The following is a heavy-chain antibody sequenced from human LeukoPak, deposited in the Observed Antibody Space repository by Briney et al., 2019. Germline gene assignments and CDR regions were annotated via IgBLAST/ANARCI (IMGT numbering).Heavy chain of an antibody. J-gene: IGHJ4*02. CDR3: AGVARGYSFDY. V-gene: IGHV4-59*01. CDR1: GGSISSYY. CDR2: IYYSGST. Sequence: PSETLSLTCTVSGGSISSYYWSWIRQPPGKGLEWIGYIYYSGSTNYNPSLKSRVTISVDTSKNQFSLKLSSVTAADTAVYYCAGVARGYSFDYWGQGTLVAVSS. D-gene: IGHD4-23*01.